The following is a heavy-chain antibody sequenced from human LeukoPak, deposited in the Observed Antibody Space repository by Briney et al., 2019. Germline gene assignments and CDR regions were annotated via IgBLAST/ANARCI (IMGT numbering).Heavy chain of an antibody. Sequence: PGGSLRLSCAASGFTFSSYAMHWVRQAPGKGLEWVAVIWSDGSNKNYADSVQGRFTISRDNSKNTLYLQMNSLRAEDTAVYYCAKWTHTAALDPWGQGTLVTVCS. CDR2: IWSDGSNK. V-gene: IGHV3-33*06. J-gene: IGHJ5*02. CDR3: AKWTHTAALDP. CDR1: GFTFSSYA. D-gene: IGHD3/OR15-3a*01.